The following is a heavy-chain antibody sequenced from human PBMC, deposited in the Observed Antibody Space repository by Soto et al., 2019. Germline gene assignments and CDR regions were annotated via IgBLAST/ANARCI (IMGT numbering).Heavy chain of an antibody. V-gene: IGHV1-18*04. CDR3: AIGRASYSGGWSPWFDGMDV. Sequence: QVQLVQSGAEVREPGASVKVSCKASGYTFTSFGISWVRQAPGQGLDWMGWISAYNGDTYHTERLQDRLTMTTDTPTRTAYKDLRSLTSDDTTVYYCAIGRASYSGGWSPWFDGMDVWGQGTTVTVSS. CDR1: GYTFTSFG. CDR2: ISAYNGDT. D-gene: IGHD6-25*01. J-gene: IGHJ6*02.